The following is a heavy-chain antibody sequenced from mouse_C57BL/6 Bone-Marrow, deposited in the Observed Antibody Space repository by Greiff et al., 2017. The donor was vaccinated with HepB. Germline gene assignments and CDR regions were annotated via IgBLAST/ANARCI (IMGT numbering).Heavy chain of an antibody. V-gene: IGHV5-4*03. CDR3: ASYGKFAY. CDR1: GFTFSSYA. D-gene: IGHD2-1*01. J-gene: IGHJ3*01. CDR2: ISDGGSYT. Sequence: EVKVEESGGGLVKPGGSLKLSCAASGFTFSSYAMSWVRQTPEKRLEWVATISDGGSYTYYPDNVKGRFTISRDNAKNNLYLQMSHLKSEDTAMYYCASYGKFAYWGQGTLVTVSA.